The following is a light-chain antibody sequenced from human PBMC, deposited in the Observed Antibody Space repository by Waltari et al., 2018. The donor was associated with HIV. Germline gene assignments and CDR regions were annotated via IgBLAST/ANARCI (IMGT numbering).Light chain of an antibody. CDR1: SSNIGADYD. Sequence: QSVLTQPPSVSGDPGQRVTISCTGGSSNIGADYDVHWYQQIQGTAPKLLISVNKKRPSGFPARFSASKSVTSASLAITGLQAEDEADYFCQSYDRSLSASVVFGGGTKLTVL. J-gene: IGLJ2*01. V-gene: IGLV1-40*01. CDR3: QSYDRSLSASVV. CDR2: VNK.